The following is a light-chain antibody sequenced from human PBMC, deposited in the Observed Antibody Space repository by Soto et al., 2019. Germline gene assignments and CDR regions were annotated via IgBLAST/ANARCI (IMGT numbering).Light chain of an antibody. CDR3: QQYNDWPPLT. CDR1: QSVSGN. CDR2: GVS. Sequence: EIVMTQSPATLSVSPGESATLSCRASQSVSGNLAWYQQKPGQAPRLLIHGVSTRASGIPARFSGSGSGTEFTLSISSLQSEDFAVYYCQQYNDWPPLTFGQGTKVGFK. J-gene: IGKJ1*01. V-gene: IGKV3-15*01.